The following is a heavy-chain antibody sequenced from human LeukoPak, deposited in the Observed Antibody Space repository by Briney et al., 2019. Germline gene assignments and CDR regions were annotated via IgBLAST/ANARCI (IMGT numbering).Heavy chain of an antibody. D-gene: IGHD6-13*01. CDR1: GGSTSRYY. CDR3: ARLPGIAAV. CDR2: IYDSGST. V-gene: IGHV4-59*08. J-gene: IGHJ1*01. Sequence: SETLSLICTVSGGSTSRYYWSWIRQPPGKSLEWIGYIYDSGSTAYNPSLKSRVTISIDTSNNRFSLNLTSVTAADTAVYYCARLPGIAAVWGQGTLVIVSS.